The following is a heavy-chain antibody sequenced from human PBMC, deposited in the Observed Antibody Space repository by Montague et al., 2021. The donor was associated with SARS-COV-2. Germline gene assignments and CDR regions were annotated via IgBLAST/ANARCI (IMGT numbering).Heavy chain of an antibody. CDR2: IYYSGST. CDR1: GGSISSNY. D-gene: IGHD3-10*02. V-gene: IGHV4-59*01. Sequence: SETLSLTCTVSGGSISSNYWSWIRQPPGKGLEWIGYIYYSGSTNYNYTPKSRVTISLDTSKNQFSLKLNSVTAAATAVYYCARGSYVPDAFDIWGQGTMVTVSS. J-gene: IGHJ3*02. CDR3: ARGSYVPDAFDI.